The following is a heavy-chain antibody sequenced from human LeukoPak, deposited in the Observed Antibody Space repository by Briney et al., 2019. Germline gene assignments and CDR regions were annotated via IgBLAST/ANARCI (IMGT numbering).Heavy chain of an antibody. V-gene: IGHV1-69*05. Sequence: SVKVSFKASGGTFSSYAISWVRQAPGQGLEWMGRIIPIFGTANYAQKFQARVTITTDESTSTAYMELSSLRSEDTAVYYCAGSTPGYGDTDYWGQGTLVTVSS. CDR1: GGTFSSYA. CDR2: IIPIFGTA. J-gene: IGHJ4*02. D-gene: IGHD4/OR15-4a*01. CDR3: AGSTPGYGDTDY.